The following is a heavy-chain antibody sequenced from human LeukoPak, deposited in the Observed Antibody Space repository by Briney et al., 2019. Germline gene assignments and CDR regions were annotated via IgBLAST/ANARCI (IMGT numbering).Heavy chain of an antibody. CDR1: GFTFSSYA. CDR2: ISYDGSNK. CDR3: AKDLYDILTGYCFDY. J-gene: IGHJ4*02. Sequence: PGGSLRLSCAASGFTFSSYAMHWVRQAPGKGLEWVAVISYDGSNKYYADSVKGRFTISRDNSKNTLYLQMNSLRAEDTAVCYCAKDLYDILTGYCFDYWGQGTLVTVSS. D-gene: IGHD3-9*01. V-gene: IGHV3-30-3*01.